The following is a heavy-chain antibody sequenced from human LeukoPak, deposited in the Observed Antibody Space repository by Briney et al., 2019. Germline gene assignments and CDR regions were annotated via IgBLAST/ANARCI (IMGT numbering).Heavy chain of an antibody. CDR1: GFTFGNYA. V-gene: IGHV3-23*01. CDR3: AKATQRYCTGGTCYPLDY. CDR2: ITDIGKNT. D-gene: IGHD2-8*02. Sequence: PGGSLRLSCAASGFTFGNYAMAWVRQSPGKGLEWVSCITDIGKNTYHTDSVKGRFTISRDNSKNTLSLQMNSLRVEDTAVYYCAKATQRYCTGGTCYPLDYWGQGTLATVSS. J-gene: IGHJ4*02.